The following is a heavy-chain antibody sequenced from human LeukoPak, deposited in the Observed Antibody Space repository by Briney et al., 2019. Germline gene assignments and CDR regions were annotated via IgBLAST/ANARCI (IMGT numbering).Heavy chain of an antibody. CDR1: GYSIGSRYY. V-gene: IGHV4-38-2*02. CDR3: ARDGIVGPTNFDY. CDR2: IYHSEST. Sequence: SETLSLTCAVSGYSIGSRYYWGWIRQPPGKGLEWIGSIYHSESTYHNPSLKSRVTISVDTSKNQFSLKLRSVTAADTAVYYCARDGIVGPTNFDYWGQGTLVTVSS. D-gene: IGHD3-22*01. J-gene: IGHJ4*02.